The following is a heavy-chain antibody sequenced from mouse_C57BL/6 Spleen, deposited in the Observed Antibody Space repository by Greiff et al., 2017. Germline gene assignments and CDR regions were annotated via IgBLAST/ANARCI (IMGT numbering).Heavy chain of an antibody. J-gene: IGHJ3*01. CDR2: ISDGGSYT. CDR3: ARDVTTVVDSFAY. V-gene: IGHV5-4*01. D-gene: IGHD1-1*01. CDR1: GFTFSSHA. Sequence: EVQGVESGGGLVKPGGSLKLSCAASGFTFSSHAMSWVRQTPEKRLEWVATISDGGSYTYYPDNVKGRFTISRDNAKNNLYLQMSHLKSEDTAMYYCARDVTTVVDSFAYWGQGTLVTVSA.